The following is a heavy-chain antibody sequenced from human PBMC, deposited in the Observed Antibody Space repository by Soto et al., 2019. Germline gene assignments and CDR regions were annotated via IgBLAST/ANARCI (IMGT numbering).Heavy chain of an antibody. CDR1: GYAFTSYD. Sequence: ASVTVYSTAAGYAFTSYDINLVRQTTGQGLECMGWMNPNSGNTGYAQKFQGRVTMTRNTSISTAYMELSSLRSEDTAVYYCASSPRYYYDSSGYPRYSMDVWGQGTTVTVSS. V-gene: IGHV1-8*01. D-gene: IGHD3-22*01. CDR3: ASSPRYYYDSSGYPRYSMDV. CDR2: MNPNSGNT. J-gene: IGHJ6*02.